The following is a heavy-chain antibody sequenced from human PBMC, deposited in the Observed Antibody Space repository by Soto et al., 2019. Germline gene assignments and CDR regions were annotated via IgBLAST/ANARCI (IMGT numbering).Heavy chain of an antibody. V-gene: IGHV5-51*01. CDR3: ARQGSNGAYYYYGMDV. CDR2: IYPGDSDT. J-gene: IGHJ6*02. D-gene: IGHD2-8*01. CDR1: VYRFSSYW. Sequence: ECLKISCKCSVYRFSSYWIAWVRQIPGKGLEWMGIIYPGDSDTIYRPSFQGQVTFSADKSTSAAYMQWSSLKASDTAMYYCARQGSNGAYYYYGMDVWGQGTTVTVSS.